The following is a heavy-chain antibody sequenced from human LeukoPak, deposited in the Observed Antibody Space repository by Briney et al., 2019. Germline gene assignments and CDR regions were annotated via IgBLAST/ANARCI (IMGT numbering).Heavy chain of an antibody. J-gene: IGHJ4*02. Sequence: PSETLSLTCAVSGYSISSGYYWSWIRQPPGKGLEWIGYIYYIGSTNYNPSLKSRVTISVDTSKNQFSLRLSSVTAADSAVYFCAREGREPAAGMDYWGQGTLVTVSS. CDR2: IYYIGST. CDR1: GYSISSGYY. D-gene: IGHD6-13*01. CDR3: AREGREPAAGMDY. V-gene: IGHV4-61*01.